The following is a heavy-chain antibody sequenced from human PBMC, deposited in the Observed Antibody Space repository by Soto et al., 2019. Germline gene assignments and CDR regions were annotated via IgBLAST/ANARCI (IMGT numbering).Heavy chain of an antibody. Sequence: PGGSPRLSCTASGFSFSSYTMNWVRQAPGKGLQWVASITNRGTHTYSADSVKGRFTISRDNDKNSLYLQMNNLRAEDTATYYCARAHEVAWFDSWGLGTLVTVSS. CDR1: GFSFSSYT. J-gene: IGHJ5*01. CDR3: ARAHEVAWFDS. V-gene: IGHV3-21*06. D-gene: IGHD2-15*01. CDR2: ITNRGTHT.